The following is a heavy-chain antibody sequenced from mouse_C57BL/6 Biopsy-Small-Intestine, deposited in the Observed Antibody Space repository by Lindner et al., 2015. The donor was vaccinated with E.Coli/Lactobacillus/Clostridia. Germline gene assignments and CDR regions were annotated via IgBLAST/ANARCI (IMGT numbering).Heavy chain of an antibody. D-gene: IGHD3-2*02. CDR2: INPNIGGT. Sequence: VQLQESGPELVKPGASVKIPCKASGYTITDYNMDWVKQSHGKSLEWIGDINPNIGGTIYNQKFKGKAILTVDKSSSTAYMELRSLTSEDTAVYFCARHSSGYVRALDYWGQGTSVTVSS. CDR3: ARHSSGYVRALDY. J-gene: IGHJ4*01. CDR1: GYTITDYN. V-gene: IGHV1-18*01.